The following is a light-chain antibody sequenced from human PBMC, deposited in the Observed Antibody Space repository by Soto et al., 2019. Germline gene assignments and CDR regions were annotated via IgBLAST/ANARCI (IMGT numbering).Light chain of an antibody. CDR3: QQTYSDIS. Sequence: DIQLTQSPSFLSASVGDRVTITCRASQGISTYLVWYQQKPGKAPKILIYGASTLQSGVPSRFTGSGSGTEFTLTISSLQPDDFATYYCQQTYSDISFGGGTKV. CDR1: QGISTY. V-gene: IGKV1-9*01. J-gene: IGKJ4*01. CDR2: GAS.